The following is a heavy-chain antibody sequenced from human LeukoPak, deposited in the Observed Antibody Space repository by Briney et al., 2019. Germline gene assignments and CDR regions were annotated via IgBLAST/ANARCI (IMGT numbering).Heavy chain of an antibody. V-gene: IGHV3-7*01. J-gene: IGHJ6*02. CDR3: ARESLVSGTTRGNYYYYGMDV. CDR1: GLTYSSFW. D-gene: IGHD1-7*01. CDR2: ITQDGSEK. Sequence: GRSLRLSCAASGLTYSSFWMSWVRQPPRKGLEWVANITQDGSEKYYVDSVKGRFNISRDNAKNSLYLQMNSLRAEDTAVYFCARESLVSGTTRGNYYYYGMDVWGRGTTVTVSS.